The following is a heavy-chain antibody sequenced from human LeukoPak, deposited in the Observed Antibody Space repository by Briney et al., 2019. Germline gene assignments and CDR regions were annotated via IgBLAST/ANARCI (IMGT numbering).Heavy chain of an antibody. CDR1: GFTVSSNY. J-gene: IGHJ6*02. D-gene: IGHD4-17*01. Sequence: GGSLRLSCAASGFTVSSNYMSWVRQAPGKGLEWVSVIYSGGSTYYADSVKGRFTISRDNSKNTLYLQMNSLRAEDTAVYYCASTVTTPYYHYGMDVWGQGTTVTVSS. CDR2: IYSGGST. CDR3: ASTVTTPYYHYGMDV. V-gene: IGHV3-66*01.